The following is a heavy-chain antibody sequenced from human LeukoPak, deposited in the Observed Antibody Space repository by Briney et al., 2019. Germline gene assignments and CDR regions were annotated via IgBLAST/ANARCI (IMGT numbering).Heavy chain of an antibody. CDR2: ISASGRTT. J-gene: IGHJ4*02. CDR3: AKDDAGFGEDFDS. CDR1: GFPFRIDS. Sequence: GGSLRLSCTTSGFPFRIDSMNWGPEAPGGGVQWVSAISASGRTTNYADPVKGRFTISRDNSRNTLYLHIDSLRPDDTALYFCAKDDAGFGEDFDSWGQGTLVIVSS. V-gene: IGHV3-23*01. D-gene: IGHD3-10*01.